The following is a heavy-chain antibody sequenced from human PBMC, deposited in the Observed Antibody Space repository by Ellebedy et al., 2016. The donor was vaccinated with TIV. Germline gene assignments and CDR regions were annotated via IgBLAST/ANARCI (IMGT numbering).Heavy chain of an antibody. Sequence: GGSLRLSXAASGFSFSSYRMNWVRQTPERGLEWVSSIGPTGAYIFYADSVKGRFTISRDNAKNSLYLEMANLGGEDTATYYCAKNNGGSGPNWFAPWGQGTLVTVSS. CDR2: IGPTGAYI. CDR3: AKNNGGSGPNWFAP. J-gene: IGHJ5*02. CDR1: GFSFSSYR. D-gene: IGHD2-15*01. V-gene: IGHV3-21*06.